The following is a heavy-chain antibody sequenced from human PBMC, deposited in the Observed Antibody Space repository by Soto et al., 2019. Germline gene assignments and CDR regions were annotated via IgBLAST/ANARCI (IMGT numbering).Heavy chain of an antibody. Sequence: PGESLKISCKGSGYSFSSSWIAWVRQMPGKGLELMGIIFPGDSDTRYSPSFQGQVTISADTSVSTAYLQICSLKAEDTAVYYCARAMGYYDSSGYSHDAFDIWGQGTMVTVSS. CDR1: GYSFSSSW. J-gene: IGHJ3*02. V-gene: IGHV5-51*01. CDR2: IFPGDSDT. CDR3: ARAMGYYDSSGYSHDAFDI. D-gene: IGHD3-22*01.